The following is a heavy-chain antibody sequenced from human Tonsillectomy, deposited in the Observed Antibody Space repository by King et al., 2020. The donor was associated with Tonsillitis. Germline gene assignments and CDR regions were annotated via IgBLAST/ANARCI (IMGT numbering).Heavy chain of an antibody. V-gene: IGHV4-59*08. CDR2: IYYSGST. CDR3: ARSYCSGGSCLDNWFDA. D-gene: IGHD2-15*01. Sequence: QLQESGPGLVKPSETLSLTCTVSGGSISIYYWNWIRQPPGKGLEWIGYIYYSGSTNYNPSLKSRVTISVDTSKNQFSLKLSSVTAADTAVYYCARSYCSGGSCLDNWFDAWGQGTLVTVSS. J-gene: IGHJ5*02. CDR1: GGSISIYY.